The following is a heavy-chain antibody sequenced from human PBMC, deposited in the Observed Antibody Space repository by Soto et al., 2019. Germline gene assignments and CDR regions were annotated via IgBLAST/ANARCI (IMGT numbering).Heavy chain of an antibody. J-gene: IGHJ4*02. D-gene: IGHD2-15*01. CDR1: GYTFTSYG. CDR3: ARGQIYCSGGSCYGVYGFDY. Sequence: WASVKVSCKASGYTFTSYGISWVRQAPGQGLEWMGWISAYNGNTNYAQKLQGRVTMTTDTSTSTAYMELRSLRSDDTAVYYCARGQIYCSGGSCYGVYGFDYWGQGTLVTVSS. CDR2: ISAYNGNT. V-gene: IGHV1-18*01.